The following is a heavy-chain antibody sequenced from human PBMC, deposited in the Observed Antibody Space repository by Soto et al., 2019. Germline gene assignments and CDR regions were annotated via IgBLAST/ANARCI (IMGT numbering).Heavy chain of an antibody. J-gene: IGHJ4*02. CDR3: AKDEGGYCSSTSCPNVYFDY. CDR1: GFTFSSYA. CDR2: ISGSGGST. D-gene: IGHD2-2*01. Sequence: PGGSLRLSCAASGFTFSSYAMSGVRQAPGKGLEWVSAISGSGGSTYYADSVKGRFTISRDNSKNTLYLQMNSLRAEDTAVYYCAKDEGGYCSSTSCPNVYFDYWGQGTLVTVSS. V-gene: IGHV3-23*01.